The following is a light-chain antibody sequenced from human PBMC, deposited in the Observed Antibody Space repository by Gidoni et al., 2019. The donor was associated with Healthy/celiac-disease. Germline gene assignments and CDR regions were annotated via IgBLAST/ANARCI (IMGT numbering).Light chain of an antibody. Sequence: DIQMTQSPSTLSASVGDRVTITCRASQSISSWLAWYQQKPGKAPKRLSYKASSLESGVPSRFSGSGSGTEFTLTISSLQPDDFGTYYCQQYNSYSWTFGQGTKVEIK. V-gene: IGKV1-5*03. J-gene: IGKJ1*01. CDR2: KAS. CDR1: QSISSW. CDR3: QQYNSYSWT.